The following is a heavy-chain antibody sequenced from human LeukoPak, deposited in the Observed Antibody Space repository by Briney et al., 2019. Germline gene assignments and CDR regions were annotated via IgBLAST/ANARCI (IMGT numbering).Heavy chain of an antibody. D-gene: IGHD5-18*01. V-gene: IGHV1-69*13. CDR1: GGTFSSYA. Sequence: SVKVSCTASGGTFSSYAISWVRQAPGQGLEWMGGIIPIFGTANYAQKFQGRVTITADESTSTAYMELSSLRSEDTAVYYCARVSDTAMGLYYYYYYMDVWGKGTTVTVSS. CDR2: IIPIFGTA. CDR3: ARVSDTAMGLYYYYYYMDV. J-gene: IGHJ6*03.